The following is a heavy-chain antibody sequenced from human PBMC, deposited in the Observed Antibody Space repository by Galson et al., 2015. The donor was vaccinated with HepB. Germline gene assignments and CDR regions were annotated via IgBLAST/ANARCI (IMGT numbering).Heavy chain of an antibody. D-gene: IGHD3-9*01. CDR3: AKNRDWDWYDALDI. V-gene: IGHV3-23*01. Sequence: SLRLSCAASGFTFSNYAMNWVRQAPGRGLEWVPAISGGGGSTYYADSVKGRFTISRDNSKKTLYLQMNSLRVEDTAVYYCAKNRDWDWYDALDIWGQGTMVTVSS. J-gene: IGHJ3*02. CDR2: ISGGGGST. CDR1: GFTFSNYA.